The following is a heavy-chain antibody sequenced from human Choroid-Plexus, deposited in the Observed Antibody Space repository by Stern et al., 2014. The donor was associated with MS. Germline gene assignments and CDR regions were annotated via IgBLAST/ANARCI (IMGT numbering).Heavy chain of an antibody. Sequence: MQLVESGGGVVQPGRPLRLSCVASGFTFGSCAMHWVRQAPGKGLEWVAVVSYDGSNKYYADSVKGRFTISRDNSQNTLYIQMSSLRPEDTAVYYCAKDRQYLTYFFDHWGQGSLVTVSS. J-gene: IGHJ5*02. CDR3: AKDRQYLTYFFDH. V-gene: IGHV3-30*18. D-gene: IGHD2/OR15-2a*01. CDR2: VSYDGSNK. CDR1: GFTFGSCA.